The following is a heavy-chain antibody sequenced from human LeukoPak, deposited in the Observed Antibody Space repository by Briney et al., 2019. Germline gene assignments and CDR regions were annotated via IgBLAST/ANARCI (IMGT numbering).Heavy chain of an antibody. CDR3: AKEEGYSSGHYYYAMDV. Sequence: PGRSLRLSCAASEFTFSIYGMHWVRQAPGKGLEWVAVISYDGSNKYYADSVKGRFTISRDNFKNTLYVQMNSLRAEDTAVYYCAKEEGYSSGHYYYAMDVWGQGTTVTVSS. CDR2: ISYDGSNK. V-gene: IGHV3-30*18. J-gene: IGHJ6*02. D-gene: IGHD5-18*01. CDR1: EFTFSIYG.